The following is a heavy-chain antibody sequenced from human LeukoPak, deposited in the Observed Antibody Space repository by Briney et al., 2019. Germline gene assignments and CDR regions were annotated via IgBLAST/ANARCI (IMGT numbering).Heavy chain of an antibody. D-gene: IGHD4-17*01. CDR2: ISAYNGNT. Sequence: ASVTVSCTASGYTFTSYGTSWVRQAPGQGLEWMGWISAYNGNTNYAQKLQGRVTMTTDTSTSTAYMELRSLRSDDTAVYYCARDLYGDYFDYWGQGTLVTVSS. CDR3: ARDLYGDYFDY. V-gene: IGHV1-18*01. J-gene: IGHJ4*02. CDR1: GYTFTSYG.